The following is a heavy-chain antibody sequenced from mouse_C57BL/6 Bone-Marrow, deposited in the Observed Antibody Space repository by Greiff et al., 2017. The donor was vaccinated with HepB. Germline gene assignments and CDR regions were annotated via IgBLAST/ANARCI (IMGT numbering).Heavy chain of an antibody. CDR3: ARGQLRLYHYYAMDY. V-gene: IGHV1-80*01. Sequence: VKLQQSGAELVKPGASVKISCKASGYAFSSYWMNWVKQRPGKGLEWIGQIYPGDGDTNYNGKFKGKATLTADKSSSTAYMQLSSLTSEDSAVYFCARGQLRLYHYYAMDYWGQGTSVTVSS. D-gene: IGHD3-2*02. CDR1: GYAFSSYW. CDR2: IYPGDGDT. J-gene: IGHJ4*01.